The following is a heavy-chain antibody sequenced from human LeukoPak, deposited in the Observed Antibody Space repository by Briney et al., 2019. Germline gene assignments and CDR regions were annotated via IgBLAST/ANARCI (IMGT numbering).Heavy chain of an antibody. D-gene: IGHD7-27*01. J-gene: IGHJ4*02. CDR3: ARDQNWGFDY. Sequence: GGSLRLSCAASGFTFSSYSMNWVRQAPGKGLEWVSYISPSTIYYADSVKGRFTISRDNAKNSLYLQMNGLRDEDTAVYYCARDQNWGFDYWGQGTLVTVSS. CDR2: ISPSTI. V-gene: IGHV3-48*02. CDR1: GFTFSSYS.